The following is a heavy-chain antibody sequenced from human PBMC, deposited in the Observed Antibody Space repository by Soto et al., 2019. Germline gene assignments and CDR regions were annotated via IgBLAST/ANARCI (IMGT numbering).Heavy chain of an antibody. CDR3: ARHGYYYDSSGYYVFDY. D-gene: IGHD3-22*01. Sequence: SETLSLTCDVSGGSINSGGYSWSWIRQPPGKGLEWIGYIYYSGSTNYNPSLKSRVTISVDTSKNQFSLKLSSVTAADTAVYYCARHGYYYDSSGYYVFDYWGQGTLVTSPQ. CDR1: GGSINSGGYS. J-gene: IGHJ4*02. CDR2: IYYSGST. V-gene: IGHV4-61*08.